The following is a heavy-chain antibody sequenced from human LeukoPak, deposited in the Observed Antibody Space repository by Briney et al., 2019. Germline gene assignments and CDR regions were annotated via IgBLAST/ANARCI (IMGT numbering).Heavy chain of an antibody. CDR2: IKQDGSEK. D-gene: IGHD6-6*01. Sequence: GGSLRLSCTASGFTFSNYWMSWVRQAPGKGLEWVANIKQDGSEKNYVDSVKGRFTISRDNAKNSLYLQMNSLRAEDTAVYYCARDSSSSTLWYFDLWGRGTLVTVSS. J-gene: IGHJ2*01. CDR3: ARDSSSSTLWYFDL. V-gene: IGHV3-7*01. CDR1: GFTFSNYW.